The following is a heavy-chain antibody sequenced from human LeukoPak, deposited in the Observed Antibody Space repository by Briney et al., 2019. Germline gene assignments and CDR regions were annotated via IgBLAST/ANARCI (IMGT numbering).Heavy chain of an antibody. CDR1: GFTFSSYA. Sequence: GGSLRLSCAASGFTFSSYAMSWVRQAPGKGLEWVSAISGSGGSTYYADSVKGRFSISRDNSKNTLYLQMNSLRAEDTAVYYCARVSSLLMVYATDAFDIWGQGTMVTVSS. J-gene: IGHJ3*02. CDR3: ARVSSLLMVYATDAFDI. V-gene: IGHV3-23*01. CDR2: ISGSGGST. D-gene: IGHD2-8*01.